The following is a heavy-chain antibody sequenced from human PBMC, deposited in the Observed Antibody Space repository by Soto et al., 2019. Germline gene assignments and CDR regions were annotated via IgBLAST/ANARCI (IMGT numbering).Heavy chain of an antibody. CDR3: ARRYFDWPDDAFDI. J-gene: IGHJ3*02. CDR1: GGSFSGYY. CDR2: INHSGST. V-gene: IGHV4-34*01. D-gene: IGHD3-9*01. Sequence: SETMSLTCAVYGGSFSGYYWSWIRQPPGKGLEWIGEINHSGSTNYNPSLKSRVTISVDTSKNQFSLKLSSVTAADTAVYYCARRYFDWPDDAFDIWGQGTMVS.